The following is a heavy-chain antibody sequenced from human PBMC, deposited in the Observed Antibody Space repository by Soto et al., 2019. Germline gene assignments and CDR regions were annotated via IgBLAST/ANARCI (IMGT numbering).Heavy chain of an antibody. CDR1: GGSFSDNY. CDR2: INHSGDT. Sequence: QVQLQQWGAGLLKPSETLSLTCAVYGGSFSDNYRSWIRQPPGKGLEWIGEINHSGDTNYNPSLKSRVNISVDTSKNQFSLKLTSVTAADTAVYYCASGRGVRGSIITTYYSYGLDVWGQGTTVTVSS. D-gene: IGHD3-10*01. V-gene: IGHV4-34*02. CDR3: ASGRGVRGSIITTYYSYGLDV. J-gene: IGHJ6*02.